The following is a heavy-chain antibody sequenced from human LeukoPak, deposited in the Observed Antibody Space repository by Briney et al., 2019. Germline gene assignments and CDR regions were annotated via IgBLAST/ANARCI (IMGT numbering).Heavy chain of an antibody. J-gene: IGHJ3*02. Sequence: PSETLSLTCAVYGGSFSGYYWSWIRQPPGKGLEWIGEINHSGSTNYNPSLKSRVTISVDTSKNQFSLKLSSVTAVDTAVYYCARRPLVVVPAATWGAFDIWGQGTMVTVSS. V-gene: IGHV4-34*01. D-gene: IGHD2-2*01. CDR1: GGSFSGYY. CDR2: INHSGST. CDR3: ARRPLVVVPAATWGAFDI.